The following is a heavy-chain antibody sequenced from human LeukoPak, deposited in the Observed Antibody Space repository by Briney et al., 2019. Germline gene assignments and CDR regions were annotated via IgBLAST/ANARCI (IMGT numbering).Heavy chain of an antibody. CDR3: ARNMVGETTFDY. V-gene: IGHV4-4*02. Sequence: SETLSLTCAVAGGSSRSNNSWSWVRQQPGKVLKVIGEISHSGSTGYNPSLKSRVTISVDKSKNHFSLKLSSVTTADTAVYYCARNMVGETTFDYWGQGTLVTVSS. D-gene: IGHD2/OR15-2a*01. CDR1: GGSSRSNNS. CDR2: ISHSGST. J-gene: IGHJ4*02.